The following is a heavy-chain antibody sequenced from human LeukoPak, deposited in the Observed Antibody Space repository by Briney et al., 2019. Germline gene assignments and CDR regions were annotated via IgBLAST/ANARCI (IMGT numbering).Heavy chain of an antibody. D-gene: IGHD1-26*01. CDR1: GFTFSSYS. V-gene: IGHV3-53*01. Sequence: GGSLRLSCAASGFTFSSYSMNWVRQAPGKGLEWVSIIYSGGTTYYADSVKGRFTISRDNSKNTLYLQMNSLRAEDTAVYYCARVLGDNSGNYPFDYWGQGTLVTVSS. J-gene: IGHJ4*02. CDR3: ARVLGDNSGNYPFDY. CDR2: IYSGGTT.